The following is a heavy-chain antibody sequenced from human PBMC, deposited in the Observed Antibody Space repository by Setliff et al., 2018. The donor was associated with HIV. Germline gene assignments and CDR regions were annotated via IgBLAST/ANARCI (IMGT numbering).Heavy chain of an antibody. CDR3: ARDKTPIFGVVIATNWFDP. V-gene: IGHV1-46*01. J-gene: IGHJ5*02. D-gene: IGHD3-3*01. Sequence: ASVKVSCKASGYTFTSYYMHWVRQAPGQGLEWMGMINPSDGSTRYAQKLQGRVTMTRDTSTTTVYMELRSLRSEDTAVYYCARDKTPIFGVVIATNWFDPWAREPWSPSP. CDR1: GYTFTSYY. CDR2: INPSDGST.